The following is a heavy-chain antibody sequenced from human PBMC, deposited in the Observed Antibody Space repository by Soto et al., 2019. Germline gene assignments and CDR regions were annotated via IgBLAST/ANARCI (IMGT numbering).Heavy chain of an antibody. Sequence: PSETLSLTCTVSGGSISSSSYYWGWIRQPPGKGLEWIGSIYYSGSTYYNPSPKSRVTISVDTSKNQFSLKLSSVTAADTAVYYCARHLILAAGPGIYFDYWGQGTLVTVSS. CDR1: GGSISSSSYY. CDR3: ARHLILAAGPGIYFDY. V-gene: IGHV4-39*01. J-gene: IGHJ4*02. CDR2: IYYSGST. D-gene: IGHD6-6*01.